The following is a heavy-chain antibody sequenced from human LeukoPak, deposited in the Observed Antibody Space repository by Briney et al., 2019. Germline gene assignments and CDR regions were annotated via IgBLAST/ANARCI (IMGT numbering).Heavy chain of an antibody. J-gene: IGHJ4*02. V-gene: IGHV3-7*03. Sequence: AGGSLRLSCAAFGFTFSSYWMSWVRQAPGKGLEWVANIKQDGSEKYYVDSVKGRFTISRDNAKNSLYLQMNSLRAEDTAVYYCARAPYCIGGSCRFDYWGQGTLVTVSS. D-gene: IGHD2-15*01. CDR2: IKQDGSEK. CDR3: ARAPYCIGGSCRFDY. CDR1: GFTFSSYW.